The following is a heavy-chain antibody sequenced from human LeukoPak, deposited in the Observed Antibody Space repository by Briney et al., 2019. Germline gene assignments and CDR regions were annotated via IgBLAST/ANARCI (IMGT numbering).Heavy chain of an antibody. J-gene: IGHJ6*02. V-gene: IGHV3-7*01. D-gene: IGHD6-13*01. CDR3: ARVQKQQLIYYYYYGMDV. CDR1: GFTFSSYS. Sequence: GGSLRLSCAASGFTFSSYSMSWVRQAPGKGLEWVANMKQDGSEKFYVDSVRGRFTISRDNAKNSLYLQMNSLRAEDTAVYYCARVQKQQLIYYYYYGMDVWGQGTTVTVSS. CDR2: MKQDGSEK.